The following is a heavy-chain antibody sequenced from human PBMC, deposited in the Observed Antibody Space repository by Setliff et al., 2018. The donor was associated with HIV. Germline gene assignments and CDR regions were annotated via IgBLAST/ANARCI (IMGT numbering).Heavy chain of an antibody. Sequence: PGGSLRLSCAASGFNFKTYGMTWVRQAPGKGLDWVAHIGSSNHGIHYTASVKGRFTVSRDNSKNTLYLQMNSLRPEDTALYYCAKDRLLDGSSWYYLDYWGQGTLVTVSS. CDR2: IGSSNHGI. J-gene: IGHJ4*02. CDR1: GFNFKTYG. CDR3: AKDRLLDGSSWYYLDY. V-gene: IGHV3-48*01. D-gene: IGHD6-13*01.